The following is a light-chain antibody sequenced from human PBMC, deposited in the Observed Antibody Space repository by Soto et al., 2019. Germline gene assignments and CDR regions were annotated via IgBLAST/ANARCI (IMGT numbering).Light chain of an antibody. Sequence: QAVVTQPASVSGSPGQSITISCTGTSSDIGAYNYVSWYQQHPGKAPKLMIYDVNIRPSGVSNRFSGSKSGNTASLTISGLQAEDEAEYYCTSWTTSTTMIFGGGTKRTVL. J-gene: IGLJ2*01. CDR2: DVN. V-gene: IGLV2-14*03. CDR1: SSDIGAYNY. CDR3: TSWTTSTTMI.